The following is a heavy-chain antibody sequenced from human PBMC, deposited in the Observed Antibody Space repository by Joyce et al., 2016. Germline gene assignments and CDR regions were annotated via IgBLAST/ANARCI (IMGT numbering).Heavy chain of an antibody. J-gene: IGHJ4*02. V-gene: IGHV1-69*02. CDR3: ARAKSASGTRGDY. CDR2: IVPIPGVA. Sequence: QVQLVQSGAEVKKPGSSVKVSCQAFGGARNTHIIKWGRTAPGQGPEWMGRIVPIPGVANYAQRFRGRVTITVTKSTSTVYMELSGLTSEDTAVYYCARAKSASGTRGDYWGQGTLVIVSS. D-gene: IGHD6-13*01. CDR1: GGARNTHI.